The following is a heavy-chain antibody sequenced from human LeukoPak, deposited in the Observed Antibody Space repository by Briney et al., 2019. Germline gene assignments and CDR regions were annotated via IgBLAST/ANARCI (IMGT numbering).Heavy chain of an antibody. J-gene: IGHJ5*02. CDR3: ARGSPTVTT. D-gene: IGHD4-17*01. CDR1: GFTSSSYW. Sequence: GGSLRLSCAASGFTSSSYWMSWVRQAPGKGLEWVANIKQDGSEKYYVDSVKGRFTISRDNAKNSLYLQMNSLRAEDTAVYYCARGSPTVTTWGQGTLVTVSS. V-gene: IGHV3-7*01. CDR2: IKQDGSEK.